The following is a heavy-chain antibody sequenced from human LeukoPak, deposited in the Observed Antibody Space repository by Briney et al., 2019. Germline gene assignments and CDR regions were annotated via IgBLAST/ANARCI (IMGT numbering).Heavy chain of an antibody. CDR3: ATGNAGGDAFDI. D-gene: IGHD1-26*01. CDR1: GYTLTKLS. CDR2: FDPEDGET. Sequence: ASVKVSCKVSGYTLTKLSMHWVRQAPGKGLEWMGGFDPEDGETIYAQKFQGRVTMTEDTSTDTAYMELSSLRSEDTAVYYCATGNAGGDAFDIWGQGTMVTVSS. J-gene: IGHJ3*02. V-gene: IGHV1-24*01.